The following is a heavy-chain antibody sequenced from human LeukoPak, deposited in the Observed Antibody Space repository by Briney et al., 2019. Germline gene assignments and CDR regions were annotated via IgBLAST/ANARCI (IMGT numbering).Heavy chain of an antibody. CDR3: ARGRVTYSGYDFPYYFDY. V-gene: IGHV3-53*01. D-gene: IGHD5-12*01. CDR1: GFTVSSKY. J-gene: IGHJ4*02. CDR2: IYSGGST. Sequence: GGSLRLSCAASGFTVSSKYMSWVRQAPGKGLEWVSVIYSGGSTYYADSVKGRFTISRDNSKNTLYLQMNSLRAEDTAVYYCARGRVTYSGYDFPYYFDYWGQGTLVTVSS.